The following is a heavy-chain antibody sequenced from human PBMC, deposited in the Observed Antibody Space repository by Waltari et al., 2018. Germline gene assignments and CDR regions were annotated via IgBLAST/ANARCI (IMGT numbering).Heavy chain of an antibody. CDR2: IYWNDDK. CDR1: GCSRSTIGMG. J-gene: IGHJ5*02. V-gene: IGHV2-5*01. CDR3: AHQGWGWFDP. Sequence: QITLKESGPTLMKPTQTLTLTCTFSGCSRSTIGMGVGWIRQPPGKALEWLALIYWNDDKRYSPSLKSRLTITKDTSKNQVVLTMTNMDPVDTATYYCAHQGWGWFDPWGQGTLVTVSS. D-gene: IGHD1-26*01.